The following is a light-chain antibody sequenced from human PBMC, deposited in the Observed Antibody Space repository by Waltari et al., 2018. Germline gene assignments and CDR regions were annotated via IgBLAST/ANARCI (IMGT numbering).Light chain of an antibody. J-gene: IGLJ2*01. CDR2: DVS. V-gene: IGLV2-11*01. Sequence: QSALTQPRSVSGSPGQSVTISCTGTSSDVGGYNYVSWYQQHPGKAPKRMIYDVSKRPSGVPDRFSGSKSGNTASLTISGLQAEDEADYYCCSYAGSYTLEVFGGGTKLTVL. CDR3: CSYAGSYTLEV. CDR1: SSDVGGYNY.